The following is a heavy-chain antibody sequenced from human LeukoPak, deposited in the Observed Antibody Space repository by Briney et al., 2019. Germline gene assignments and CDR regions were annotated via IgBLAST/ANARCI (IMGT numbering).Heavy chain of an antibody. CDR1: GGSISSSNW. Sequence: PSETLSLTCAVSGGSISSSNWWSWVRQPPGKGLEWIGEIYHSGSTNYNPSLKSRVTISVDTSKNQFSLKLSSVTAADTAVYYCARTEEGAVDYWGQGTLVTVSS. V-gene: IGHV4-4*02. J-gene: IGHJ4*02. CDR2: IYHSGST. D-gene: IGHD6-19*01. CDR3: ARTEEGAVDY.